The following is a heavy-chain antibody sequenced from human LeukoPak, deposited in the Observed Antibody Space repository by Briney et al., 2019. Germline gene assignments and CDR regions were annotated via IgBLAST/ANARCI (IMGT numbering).Heavy chain of an antibody. CDR3: AKDQVRWELLGNFDY. CDR2: INDNAGST. J-gene: IGHJ4*02. D-gene: IGHD1-26*01. CDR1: GFTFSSYA. V-gene: IGHV3-23*01. Sequence: GSLRLSCAAFGFTFSSYAMSWVRQAPGKGLEWVSSINDNAGSTYYADSVKGRFTISRDNSKNTLYLQMNSLRAEDTAVYYCAKDQVRWELLGNFDYWGQGTLVTVSS.